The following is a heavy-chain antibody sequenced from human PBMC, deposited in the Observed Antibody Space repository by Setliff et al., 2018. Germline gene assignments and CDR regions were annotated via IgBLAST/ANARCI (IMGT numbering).Heavy chain of an antibody. V-gene: IGHV1-69*13. CDR3: ARVRLGLPMVDY. D-gene: IGHD5-18*01. J-gene: IGHJ4*02. CDR2: IIPIFGTA. Sequence: SVKVSCKASGVTFSSYAISWVRQAPGQGLEWMGGIIPIFGTANYAQKFQGRVTITADESTSTAYMELSSLRSEDTAVYYCARVRLGLPMVDYWGQGTLVTASS. CDR1: GVTFSSYA.